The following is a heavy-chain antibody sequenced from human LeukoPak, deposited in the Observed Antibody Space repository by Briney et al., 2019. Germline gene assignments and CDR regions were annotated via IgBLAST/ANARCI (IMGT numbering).Heavy chain of an antibody. CDR3: ARGLYGSGSYTFDY. V-gene: IGHV3-30*03. CDR2: ISYDGSNK. J-gene: IGHJ4*02. Sequence: GGSLRLSCAASGFTLSSYGMHWVRQAPGKGLEWVAVISYDGSNKYYADSVKGRFTISRDNAKNSLYLQMNSLRAEDTAVYYCARGLYGSGSYTFDYWGQGTLVTVSS. CDR1: GFTLSSYG. D-gene: IGHD3-10*01.